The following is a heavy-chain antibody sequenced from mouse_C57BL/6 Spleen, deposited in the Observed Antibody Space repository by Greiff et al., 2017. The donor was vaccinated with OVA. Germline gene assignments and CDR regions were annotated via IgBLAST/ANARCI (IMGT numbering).Heavy chain of an antibody. Sequence: VQLQQSGAELVRPGASVTLSCKASGYTFTVYEMHWVKQTPVHGLEWIGAIDPDTGGTAYNQKFKGKATLTADKSSSPAYLQLRSRTSEDSAVDDCISYDGYDLYGMDDWGQGTSVTVSS. V-gene: IGHV1-15*01. CDR2: IDPDTGGT. CDR3: ISYDGYDLYGMDD. CDR1: GYTFTVYE. J-gene: IGHJ4*01. D-gene: IGHD2-3*01.